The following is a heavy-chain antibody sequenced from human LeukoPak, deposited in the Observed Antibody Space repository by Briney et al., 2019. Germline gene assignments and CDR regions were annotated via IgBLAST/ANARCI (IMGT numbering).Heavy chain of an antibody. J-gene: IGHJ4*01. CDR2: INHSGST. CDR3: ARGPRYFDRRVDY. V-gene: IGHV4-34*01. Sequence: PSETLSLTCAVYGGSFSGYYWSWIRQPPGKGLEWIGEINHSGSTNYNPSLKSRVTISVDTSKNQFSLKLSSVTAADTAVYYCARGPRYFDRRVDYWGQEPWSPSPQ. D-gene: IGHD3-9*01. CDR1: GGSFSGYY.